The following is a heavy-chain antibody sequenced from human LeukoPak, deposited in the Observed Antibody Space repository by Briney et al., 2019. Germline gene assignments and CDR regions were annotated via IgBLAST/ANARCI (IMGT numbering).Heavy chain of an antibody. CDR2: VSGSGGST. V-gene: IGHV3-23*01. CDR3: AKEDSSVPRKYFQH. CDR1: GFTFSSYW. Sequence: PGGSLRLSCAASGFTFSSYWMSWVRQAPGKRLEWVSAVSGSGGSTYYADSVKGRFTISRDNSKNTLYLQMNSLRAEDTAVYYCAKEDSSVPRKYFQHWGQGTLVTVSS. D-gene: IGHD3-22*01. J-gene: IGHJ1*01.